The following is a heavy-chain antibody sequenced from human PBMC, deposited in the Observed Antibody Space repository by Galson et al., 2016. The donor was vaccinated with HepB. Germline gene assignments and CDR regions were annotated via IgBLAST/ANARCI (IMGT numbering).Heavy chain of an antibody. CDR2: IIGSGGST. CDR1: GFTFSSYS. Sequence: SLRLSCAASGFTFSSYSMVWVRQTPGKGLEWVSDIIGSGGSTLYGDSVKGRFTISRDNSKNTVYLQMNSLRAEDTAVYYCAASSGWWAGHYWGQGTLVTVSS. D-gene: IGHD6-19*01. V-gene: IGHV3-23*01. CDR3: AASSGWWAGHY. J-gene: IGHJ4*02.